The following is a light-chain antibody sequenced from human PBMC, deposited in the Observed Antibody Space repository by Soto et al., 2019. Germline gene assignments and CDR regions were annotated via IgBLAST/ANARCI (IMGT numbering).Light chain of an antibody. Sequence: FVLTQPPSASGTPRQRVTISCSGSSSNIGSNTVNWYQQLPGTAPKLLIYSNNQRPSGVPDRFSGSKSGTSASLAISGLXXXXXXXYXSXXWDDXLNGXXFGTGTKVTVL. CDR3: XXWDDXLNGXX. CDR1: SSNIGSNT. CDR2: SNN. J-gene: IGLJ1*01. V-gene: IGLV1-44*01.